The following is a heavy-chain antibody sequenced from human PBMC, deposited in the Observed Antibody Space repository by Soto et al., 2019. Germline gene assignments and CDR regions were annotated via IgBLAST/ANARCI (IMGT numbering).Heavy chain of an antibody. D-gene: IGHD3-10*01. V-gene: IGHV4-38-2*02. CDR2: IYHRGST. J-gene: IGHJ4*02. Sequence: SETLSLTCTVSGYSINSDHYWGWIRQPPGKGLEWIGSIYHRGSTYYNLSLRSRVSISIDTSKNQFSLSLTSVTAADTPMYYCPNKGYYLSGKINLLDSLGQGTLDNVSS. CDR3: PNKGYYLSGKINLLDS. CDR1: GYSINSDHY.